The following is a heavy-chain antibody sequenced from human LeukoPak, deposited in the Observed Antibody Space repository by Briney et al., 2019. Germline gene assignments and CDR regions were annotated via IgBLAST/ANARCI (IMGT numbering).Heavy chain of an antibody. Sequence: GGSLRLSCAASGFTFSNNWMTWVRQAPGKGLEWVASVKKDASEKYYVDSVKGRFTISRDNAKNTLYLQMDSLRAEDSAVYYCVRCRVSGDSSSRYACWGQGALVTVSS. D-gene: IGHD6-13*01. V-gene: IGHV3-7*01. J-gene: IGHJ4*02. CDR3: VRCRVSGDSSSRYAC. CDR1: GFTFSNNW. CDR2: VKKDASEK.